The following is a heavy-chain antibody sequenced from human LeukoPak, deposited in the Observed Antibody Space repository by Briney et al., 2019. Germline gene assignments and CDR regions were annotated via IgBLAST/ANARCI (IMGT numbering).Heavy chain of an antibody. CDR3: AKAELAVAGFDY. J-gene: IGHJ4*02. D-gene: IGHD6-19*01. CDR2: ISYDGSNK. Sequence: PGGSLRLSCAASGFTFSSYGMHWVRQAPDKGLEWVAVISYDGSNKYYADSVKGRFTISRDNSKNTLYLQMNSLRAEDTAVYYCAKAELAVAGFDYWGQGTLVTVSS. CDR1: GFTFSSYG. V-gene: IGHV3-30*18.